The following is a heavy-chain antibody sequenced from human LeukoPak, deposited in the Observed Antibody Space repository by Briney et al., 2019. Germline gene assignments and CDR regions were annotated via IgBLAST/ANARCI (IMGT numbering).Heavy chain of an antibody. CDR2: IYYSGST. V-gene: IGHV4-39*07. CDR3: ARDPVRGAPNDY. Sequence: SETLSLTCTVSGGSISSSSYYWGWLRQPPGKGLEWIGSIYYSGSTYYNPSLKSRVTISVDTSKNQFSLKLSSVTAADTAVYYCARDPVRGAPNDYWGQGTLVTVSS. D-gene: IGHD3-10*01. J-gene: IGHJ4*02. CDR1: GGSISSSSYY.